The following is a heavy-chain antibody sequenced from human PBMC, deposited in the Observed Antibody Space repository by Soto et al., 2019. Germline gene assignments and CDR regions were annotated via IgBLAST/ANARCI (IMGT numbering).Heavy chain of an antibody. J-gene: IGHJ6*02. CDR1: GGTFSSYA. V-gene: IGHV1-69*13. D-gene: IGHD2-2*01. CDR2: IIPIFGTA. CDR3: ARFLKVVVPAAPSYYYYYGMDV. Sequence: ASVKVSCKASGGTFSSYAISWVRQAPGQGLEWMGGIIPIFGTANYAQKFQGRVTITADESTSTAYMELSSLRSEDTAVYYCARFLKVVVPAAPSYYYYYGMDVWGQGTTVTVSS.